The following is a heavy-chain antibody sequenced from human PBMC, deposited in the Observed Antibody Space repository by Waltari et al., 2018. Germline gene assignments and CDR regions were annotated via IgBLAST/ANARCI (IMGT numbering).Heavy chain of an antibody. J-gene: IGHJ4*02. Sequence: QVQLVQSGAEVKKPGASVQVSCKASGSTFTVYYMHWVQQAPGQGLEWMGRINPNSGGTNYAQKFQGRVTMTRDTSISTAYMELSRLRSDDTAVYYCARAKGVVAATPYHYWGQGTLVTVSS. CDR2: INPNSGGT. D-gene: IGHD2-15*01. V-gene: IGHV1-2*06. CDR1: GSTFTVYY. CDR3: ARAKGVVAATPYHY.